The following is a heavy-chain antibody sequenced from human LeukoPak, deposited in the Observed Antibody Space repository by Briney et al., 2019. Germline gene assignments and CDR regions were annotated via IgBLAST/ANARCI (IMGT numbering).Heavy chain of an antibody. D-gene: IGHD2-15*01. Sequence: PSETLSLTCAVYGGSFSGYYWSWIRQPPGKGLEWIGEINHSGSTNYNPSLKSRVTISVDTSKNQFSLKLSSVTAADTAVYYCARGKYCSGGSCPLGYWGQGTLVTVSS. V-gene: IGHV4-34*01. CDR3: ARGKYCSGGSCPLGY. CDR2: INHSGST. CDR1: GGSFSGYY. J-gene: IGHJ4*02.